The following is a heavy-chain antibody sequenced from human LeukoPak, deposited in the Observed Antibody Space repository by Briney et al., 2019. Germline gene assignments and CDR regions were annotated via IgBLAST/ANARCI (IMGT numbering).Heavy chain of an antibody. CDR3: ARDHDSLAAAGPFDY. Sequence: ASVKVSCKASGYTFTSYGISWVRQAPGQGLEWMGWISAYNGNTNYAQKLQGRVTMTTDTSTSTAYMELRSLRSDDTAVYYCARDHDSLAAAGPFDYWGQETLVTVSS. J-gene: IGHJ4*02. D-gene: IGHD6-13*01. CDR2: ISAYNGNT. CDR1: GYTFTSYG. V-gene: IGHV1-18*01.